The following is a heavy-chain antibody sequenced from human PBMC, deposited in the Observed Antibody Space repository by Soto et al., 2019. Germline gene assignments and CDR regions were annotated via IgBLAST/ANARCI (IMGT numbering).Heavy chain of an antibody. CDR1: GGSISCSNW. D-gene: IGHD3-22*01. V-gene: IGHV4-4*02. CDR2: IYHSGST. CDR3: ARNPSSTYYYDSSAYLPYHYGMDV. J-gene: IGHJ6*04. Sequence: LPCAVSGGSISCSNWWSGVRQPPGKGLEWIGEIYHSGSTNYNPSLKSRVTISVDKSKNQFSLKLSSVTAADTAVYYCARNPSSTYYYDSSAYLPYHYGMDVSGTGTTVTVFS.